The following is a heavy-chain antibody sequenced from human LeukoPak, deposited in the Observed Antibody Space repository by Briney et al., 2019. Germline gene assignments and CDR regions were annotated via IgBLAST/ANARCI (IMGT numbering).Heavy chain of an antibody. CDR1: GDSATSDIYF. D-gene: IGHD3-22*01. CDR2: IYCTGRT. CDR3: VREGDSSGNDAFDI. J-gene: IGHJ3*02. V-gene: IGHV4-39*02. Sequence: SETLSLTCNVSGDSATSDIYFWGWLRQPPGKGLEWIGAIYCTGRTYYNPSLGSRVSISVDSSKRHFSLELTSVTVADTAVYYCVREGDSSGNDAFDIWGQGTMVTVSS.